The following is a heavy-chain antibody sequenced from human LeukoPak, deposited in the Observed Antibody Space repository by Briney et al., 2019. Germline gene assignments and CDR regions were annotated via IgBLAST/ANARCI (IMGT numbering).Heavy chain of an antibody. J-gene: IGHJ4*02. CDR1: GGSISSGNYD. V-gene: IGHV4-61*02. Sequence: SQTLSLTCTVSGGSISSGNYDWRWIRQPAGKGLEWIGRVYTSGSTKYNPSLKSRVTISVDTSKNQFSLKLSSVTAADTAVYYCARSASYYEILTGYYPNYFDHWGQGTLVTVSS. CDR3: ARSASYYEILTGYYPNYFDH. CDR2: VYTSGST. D-gene: IGHD3-9*01.